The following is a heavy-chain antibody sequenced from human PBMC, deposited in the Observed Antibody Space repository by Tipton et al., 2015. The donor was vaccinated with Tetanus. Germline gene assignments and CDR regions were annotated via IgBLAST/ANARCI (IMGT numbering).Heavy chain of an antibody. CDR1: GYIFNNYW. Sequence: EVQLVQSGGEVKKPGESLKISCKGSGYIFNNYWIGWVRQKPGKGLEWMGIIYPGDSDTRYSSTFQGRVTISVDRSINTAYLRWSSLRASGTSMFYCAGADCTDGVCNFDFWGQGALVTVAS. J-gene: IGHJ4*02. CDR2: IYPGDSDT. V-gene: IGHV5-51*01. CDR3: AGADCTDGVCNFDF. D-gene: IGHD2-8*01.